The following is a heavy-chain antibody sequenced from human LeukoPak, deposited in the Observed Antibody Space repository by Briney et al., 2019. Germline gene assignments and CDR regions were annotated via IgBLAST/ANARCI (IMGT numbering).Heavy chain of an antibody. Sequence: PSETLSLTCAVYGGSFSGYYWSWIRQPPGKGLEWIGSIYYSGSTYYNPSLKSRVTISVDTSKNQFSLKLSSVTAADTAVYYCASPYSDSSGYDGYWGQGTLVTVSS. D-gene: IGHD3-22*01. J-gene: IGHJ4*02. CDR2: IYYSGST. CDR1: GGSFSGYY. V-gene: IGHV4-34*01. CDR3: ASPYSDSSGYDGY.